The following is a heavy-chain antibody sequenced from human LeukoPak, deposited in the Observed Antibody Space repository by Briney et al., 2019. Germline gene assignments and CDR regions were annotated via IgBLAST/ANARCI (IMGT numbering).Heavy chain of an antibody. J-gene: IGHJ4*02. CDR1: RFYFSTYD. D-gene: IGHD5-12*01. Sequence: GGSLRLSCTASRFYFSTYDMNWVRQVPGKGLEWVSYIDSSGSTTYYAGSVQGRFTISRDNAKNSLYLQMKSLSVEDTAVYYCARAGSHRNSGYDYWGQGTLVTVPS. CDR2: IDSSGSTT. CDR3: ARAGSHRNSGYDY. V-gene: IGHV3-48*04.